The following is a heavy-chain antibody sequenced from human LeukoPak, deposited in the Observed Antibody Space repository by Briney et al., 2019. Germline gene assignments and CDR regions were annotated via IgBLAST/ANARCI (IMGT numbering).Heavy chain of an antibody. CDR2: INPDGTVT. CDR3: ERDSPSGFFDL. Sequence: GRSLRLSCAASGFTFSSYWMHWVRQAPGKGLVWVSPINPDGTVTTYADSVKGRFTISRDNAKNTLYLQMNSLRVEDTAVYYCERDSPSGFFDLWGRGTLVTVSS. CDR1: GFTFSSYW. V-gene: IGHV3-74*01. D-gene: IGHD6-19*01. J-gene: IGHJ2*01.